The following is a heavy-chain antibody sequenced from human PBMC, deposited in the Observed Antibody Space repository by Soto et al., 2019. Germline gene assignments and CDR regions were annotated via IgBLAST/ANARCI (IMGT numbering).Heavy chain of an antibody. J-gene: IGHJ4*02. D-gene: IGHD3-3*01. CDR1: IIYP. CDR2: IVPKVGTV. Sequence: IIYPINWVLQAPGTGLEWMGGIVPKVGTVNYAQKFRGKVTNTADKSTGTAYMELSSLRSEDTALYYCARRDTSGFLRYFDNWGQGTQVSVSS. V-gene: IGHV1-69*06. CDR3: ARRDTSGFLRYFDN.